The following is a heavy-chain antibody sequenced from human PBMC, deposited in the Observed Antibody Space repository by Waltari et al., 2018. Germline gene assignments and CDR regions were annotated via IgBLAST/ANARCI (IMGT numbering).Heavy chain of an antibody. V-gene: IGHV1-69*04. Sequence: QVQLVQSGAEVKKPGSSVRVSCKASGGTFSNYAISWVRQAPGQGLEWMGGIIPTLRIANSAQKFQDRLTITADDSTSTAYMELSSLRSEDTAVYFCARGGTYACITMLQGVCGPFDTWGQGTMVTVSS. D-gene: IGHD3-10*01. CDR3: ARGGTYACITMLQGVCGPFDT. J-gene: IGHJ3*02. CDR2: IIPTLRIA. CDR1: GGTFSNYA.